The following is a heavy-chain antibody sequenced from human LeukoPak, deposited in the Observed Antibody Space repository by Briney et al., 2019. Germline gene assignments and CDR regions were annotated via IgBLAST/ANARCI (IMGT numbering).Heavy chain of an antibody. CDR3: GRGAAGYSYG. CDR1: GGSISSYY. D-gene: IGHD5-18*01. J-gene: IGHJ4*02. Sequence: SETLSLTCTVSGGSISSYYWSWIRQPPGKGLEWIGHIYYSGSTNYNPSLKSRVTISIDTSKNQFSLRLSSVTAADTAVYYCGRGAAGYSYGWGQGTLVTVSS. CDR2: IYYSGST. V-gene: IGHV4-59*01.